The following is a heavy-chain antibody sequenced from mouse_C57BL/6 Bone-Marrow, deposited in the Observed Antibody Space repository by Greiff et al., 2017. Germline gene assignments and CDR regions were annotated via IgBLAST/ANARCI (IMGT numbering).Heavy chain of an antibody. CDR3: ARSDYGSSYGFSY. D-gene: IGHD1-1*01. CDR1: GFTFSSYA. V-gene: IGHV5-4*01. J-gene: IGHJ3*01. Sequence: EVQRVESGGGLVKPGGSLKLSCAASGFTFSSYAMSWVRQTPEKRLEWVATISDGGSYTYYPDNVKGRFTISRDNAKNNLYLQMSHLKSADSAMYYCARSDYGSSYGFSYWGQGTLVTVSA. CDR2: ISDGGSYT.